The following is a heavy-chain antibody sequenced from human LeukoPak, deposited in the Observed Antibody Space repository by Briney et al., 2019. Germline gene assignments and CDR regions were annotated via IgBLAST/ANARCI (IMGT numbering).Heavy chain of an antibody. CDR2: ITYSGST. V-gene: IGHV4-39*07. CDR1: GGSISSSTYY. J-gene: IGHJ5*02. CDR3: ARDLDYYDSTWFDP. D-gene: IGHD3-22*01. Sequence: SETLSLTCTVSGGSISSSTYYWGWIRQPPGKGLEWIGSITYSGSTYYNPSLKSRVTISVDTSKNQFSLKLISVTAADTAVYCCARDLDYYDSTWFDPWGQGTLVTVSS.